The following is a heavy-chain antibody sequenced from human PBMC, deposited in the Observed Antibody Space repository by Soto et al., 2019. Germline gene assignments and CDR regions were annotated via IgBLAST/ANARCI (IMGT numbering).Heavy chain of an antibody. V-gene: IGHV4-31*03. D-gene: IGHD1-26*01. CDR2: IYYRGST. Sequence: QVQLQESGPGLVKPSQTLSLTCTVSGGSISSGGYSWSWIRQHPGKGLEWIGYIYYRGSTYSNPSLKSRVTISVDTSKNQFSLKLSSVTAADTAVYYCARGVGATSFDYWGQGTLVTVSS. J-gene: IGHJ4*02. CDR3: ARGVGATSFDY. CDR1: GGSISSGGYS.